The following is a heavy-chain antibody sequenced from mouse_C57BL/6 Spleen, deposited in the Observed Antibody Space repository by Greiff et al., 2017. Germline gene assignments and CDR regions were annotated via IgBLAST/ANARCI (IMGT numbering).Heavy chain of an antibody. V-gene: IGHV14-2*01. CDR2: IAPEAGET. Sequence: VQLQQSGAELVKPGASVKLSCTASGFNIKDYYMHWVKQRTEQGLEWIGRIAPEAGETKYAPKFQGKATITADTSSNTAYLQLSSLTSEDTAVYYCARITTVVATSDYWGQGTTLTVSS. CDR3: ARITTVVATSDY. CDR1: GFNIKDYY. J-gene: IGHJ2*01. D-gene: IGHD1-1*01.